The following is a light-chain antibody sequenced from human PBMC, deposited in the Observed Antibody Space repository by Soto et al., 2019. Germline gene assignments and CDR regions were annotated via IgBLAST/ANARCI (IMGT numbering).Light chain of an antibody. CDR3: QHYDTYLVT. CDR1: QSVSTW. Sequence: DIQMTQSPSTLSAFVGDRVTITCRASQSVSTWLAWYQHKPGIAPKLLIYDASTLESGVPSRFTGTGSGTEFTLTIISLQPADFATYYCQHYDTYLVTFGGGTKVEIK. V-gene: IGKV1-5*01. CDR2: DAS. J-gene: IGKJ4*01.